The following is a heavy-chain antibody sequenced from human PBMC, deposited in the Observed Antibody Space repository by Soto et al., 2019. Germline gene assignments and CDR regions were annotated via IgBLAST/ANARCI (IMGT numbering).Heavy chain of an antibody. CDR1: GASVSSGSYF. Sequence: PSETLSLTCTVSGASVSSGSYFWSWIRQPPGKGLEWIGYMSSSGSTNYNPSLKSRVTISVDTSKTHFSLKLSSVTAADTAVYYCAREDYDSSGDYYGMDVWGQGTTVTVS. J-gene: IGHJ6*02. CDR3: AREDYDSSGDYYGMDV. D-gene: IGHD3-22*01. CDR2: MSSSGST. V-gene: IGHV4-61*03.